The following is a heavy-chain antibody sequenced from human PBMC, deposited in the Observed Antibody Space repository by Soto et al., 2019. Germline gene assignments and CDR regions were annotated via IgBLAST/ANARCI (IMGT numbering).Heavy chain of an antibody. CDR2: ISGSGANT. J-gene: IGHJ4*02. D-gene: IGHD5-18*01. CDR3: VRERSGYSYADS. V-gene: IGHV3-23*01. CDR1: GFTFSSYA. Sequence: EVQPLDSGGGLVQPGGSLRLSCAASGFTFSSYAMSWVRQAPGKGLGWVSAISGSGANTYYADSVKGRFTISRDNSKNTLYLQMNSLRAEDSAMYYCVRERSGYSYADSWGQGTLVTVSS.